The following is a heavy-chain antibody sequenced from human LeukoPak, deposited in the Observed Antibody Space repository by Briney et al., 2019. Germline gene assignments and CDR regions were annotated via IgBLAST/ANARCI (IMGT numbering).Heavy chain of an antibody. J-gene: IGHJ5*02. CDR2: INPNSGGT. D-gene: IGHD6-19*01. V-gene: IGHV1-2*02. Sequence: PGXGLEWMGWINPNSGGTNYAQKFQGRVTMTRDTSISTAYMELSRLRSDDTAVYYCARASGWYHWGQGTLVTVSS. CDR3: ARASGWYH.